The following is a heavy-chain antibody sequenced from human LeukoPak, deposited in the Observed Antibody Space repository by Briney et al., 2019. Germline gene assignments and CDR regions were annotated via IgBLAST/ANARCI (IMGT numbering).Heavy chain of an antibody. CDR2: LKYDGGIK. V-gene: IGHV3-33*01. CDR1: GFTNNIFD. D-gene: IGHD2-21*01. Sequence: GKSLRLSCAASGFTNNIFDMHLVRQAAGKGLDWVAFLKYDGGIKDYADFVKDRFIISRDNSKNTLYLQLNSLRVEDTAVYYCARDRGEKNFDYWGQGTMVTVSS. CDR3: ARDRGEKNFDY. J-gene: IGHJ4*02.